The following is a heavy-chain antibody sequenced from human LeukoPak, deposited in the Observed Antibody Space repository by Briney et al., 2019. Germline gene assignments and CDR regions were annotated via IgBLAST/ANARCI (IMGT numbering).Heavy chain of an antibody. CDR2: IYYSGST. D-gene: IGHD3-10*01. V-gene: IGHV4-59*01. J-gene: IGHJ3*02. CDR1: GGSISSYY. Sequence: PSETLSLTCTVSGGSISSYYWSWIRQPPGKGLEWIGYIYYSGSTNYNPSLKSRVTISVDTSKNQFSLKLSSVTAADTAVYYCARSLQLLWFGEFPEAFDIWGQGTMVTVSS. CDR3: ARSLQLLWFGEFPEAFDI.